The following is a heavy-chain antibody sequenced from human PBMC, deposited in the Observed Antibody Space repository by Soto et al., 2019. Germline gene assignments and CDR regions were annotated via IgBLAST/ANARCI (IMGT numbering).Heavy chain of an antibody. CDR2: ISGSGFTT. Sequence: GSLRLSCAASGFTFSSFEMNWDRQAPGKGLEWVSYISGSGFTTYYADSVKGRFTISRDNAKNSLYLQMNSLRAGDTAVYYCARDVSAFPPGFFDYWGQGTLVTVSS. D-gene: IGHD3-10*01. CDR3: ARDVSAFPPGFFDY. CDR1: GFTFSSFE. J-gene: IGHJ4*02. V-gene: IGHV3-48*03.